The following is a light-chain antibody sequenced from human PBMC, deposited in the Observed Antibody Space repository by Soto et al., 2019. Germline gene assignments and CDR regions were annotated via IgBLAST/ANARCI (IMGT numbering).Light chain of an antibody. CDR2: AAS. Sequence: DIQMTQSPSSLSASVGDRVTITCRTSQSISSYLNWYQQKPGKAPKLLISAASSLQSGVPSRFTGSGSGTDFTLTISSLQPEDFATYYCQESHSTPYTFGQGTMLETK. J-gene: IGKJ2*01. CDR1: QSISSY. V-gene: IGKV1-39*01. CDR3: QESHSTPYT.